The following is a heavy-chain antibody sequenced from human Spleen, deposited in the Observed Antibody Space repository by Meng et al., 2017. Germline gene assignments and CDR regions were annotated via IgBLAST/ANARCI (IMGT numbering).Heavy chain of an antibody. CDR1: NFTFSTYW. D-gene: IGHD3-16*02. CDR2: IKCDGSEK. Sequence: GESLKISCAASNFTFSTYWMNWVRQAPGKGLEWVADIKCDGSEKYYVDSVKGRLTISRDNAKNSLYLQVNSLKTEDTAVYYCTTDLPFTEGGVITTWGQGTLVTVSS. J-gene: IGHJ5*02. V-gene: IGHV3-7*03. CDR3: TTDLPFTEGGVITT.